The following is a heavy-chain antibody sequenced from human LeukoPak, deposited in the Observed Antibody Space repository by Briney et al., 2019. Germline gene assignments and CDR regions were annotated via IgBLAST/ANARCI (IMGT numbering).Heavy chain of an antibody. CDR1: GFTFSGSA. CDR3: TRRLYFDY. J-gene: IGHJ4*02. D-gene: IGHD6-25*01. CDR2: IRSKANSYAT. Sequence: PGGSLRLSCAASGFTFSGSAIHWVRQASGKGLEWVGRIRSKANSYATAYAASVKGRLTISRDDSKNTLYLQMNSLKTEDTAVYYCTRRLYFDYWGQGTLFTVSS. V-gene: IGHV3-73*01.